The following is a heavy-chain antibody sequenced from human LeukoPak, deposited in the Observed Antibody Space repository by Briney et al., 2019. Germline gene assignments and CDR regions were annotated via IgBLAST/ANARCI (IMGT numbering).Heavy chain of an antibody. V-gene: IGHV3-74*01. CDR2: INTAGCST. CDR3: ARDRGHAYFFDY. Sequence: PGGSLRLSCAASGFTFSTHWMHWVRQAPGKGLVWVRRINTAGCSTTYADSVKGRFTISRDNAKNTVYLQMNSLRAEDTAVYYCARDRGHAYFFDYWGQGALVTVSS. D-gene: IGHD2/OR15-2a*01. CDR1: GFTFSTHW. J-gene: IGHJ4*02.